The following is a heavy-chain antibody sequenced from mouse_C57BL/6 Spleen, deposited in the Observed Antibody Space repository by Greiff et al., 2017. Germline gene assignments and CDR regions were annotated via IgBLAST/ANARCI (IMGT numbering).Heavy chain of an antibody. Sequence: EVKLMESGAELVRPGASVKLSCTASGFNIKDDYMHWVKQRPEQGLEWIGWIDPENGDTEYASKFQGKATIPADTSSNTAYLQLSSLTSEDTAVYYCTALYYGSSLRNAYWGQGTLVTVSA. V-gene: IGHV14-4*01. J-gene: IGHJ3*01. CDR3: TALYYGSSLRNAY. D-gene: IGHD1-1*01. CDR2: IDPENGDT. CDR1: GFNIKDDY.